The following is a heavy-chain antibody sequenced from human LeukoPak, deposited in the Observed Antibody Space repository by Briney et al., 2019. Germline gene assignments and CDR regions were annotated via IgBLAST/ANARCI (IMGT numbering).Heavy chain of an antibody. CDR1: GFTFSSYA. Sequence: GGSLRLSCAASGFTFSSYALSWVRQAPGKGLEWVSGISGSGGSTYYADSVKGRFTISRDNARNSLYLQMNSLRAEDTGVYYCARSEMGYYNYYMDVWGKGTTVTVSS. CDR3: ARSEMGYYNYYMDV. V-gene: IGHV3-23*01. CDR2: ISGSGGST. D-gene: IGHD2-8*01. J-gene: IGHJ6*03.